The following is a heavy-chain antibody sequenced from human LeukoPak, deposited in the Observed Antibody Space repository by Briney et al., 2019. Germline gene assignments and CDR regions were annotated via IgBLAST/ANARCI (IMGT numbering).Heavy chain of an antibody. Sequence: SETLSLTCTVSGGSISSCYWSWIRQPPGKGLEWVGYIYYSGSTNYNPSLKSRVTISVDTSKNQFSLKLRSVTAADTAVYYCARDDLVIGGGAFDIWGQGTMVTVSS. CDR3: ARDDLVIGGGAFDI. J-gene: IGHJ3*02. CDR1: GGSISSCY. D-gene: IGHD2-21*01. CDR2: IYYSGST. V-gene: IGHV4-59*01.